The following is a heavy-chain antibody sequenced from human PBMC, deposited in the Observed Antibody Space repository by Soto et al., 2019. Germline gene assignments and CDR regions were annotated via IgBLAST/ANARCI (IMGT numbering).Heavy chain of an antibody. J-gene: IGHJ4*02. CDR2: IYYSGST. CDR1: GGSISSSSYY. CDR3: ARRLGAAFDY. V-gene: IGHV4-39*01. Sequence: SETLSLTCTVSGGSISSSSYYWGWIRQPPGKGLEWIGSIYYSGSTYYNPSLKSRVTISVDTSKNQFSLKLSSVTAADTAVYYCARRLGAAFDYWGKGTLVTV. D-gene: IGHD6-13*01.